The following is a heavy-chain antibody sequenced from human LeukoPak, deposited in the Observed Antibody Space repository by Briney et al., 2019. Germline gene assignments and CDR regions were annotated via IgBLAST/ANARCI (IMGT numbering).Heavy chain of an antibody. J-gene: IGHJ3*02. CDR1: GFTFSDYY. CDR2: ISSSGSTI. D-gene: IGHD3-22*01. V-gene: IGHV3-11*04. CDR3: ARLTPLEYYYDSSGYYTHPRDI. Sequence: AGGSLRLSCAASGFTFSDYYMSWIRQAPGKGLEWVSYISSSGSTIYYADSVKGRFTISRDNAKNSLYLQMNSLRAEDTAVYYCARLTPLEYYYDSSGYYTHPRDIWGQGTMVTVSS.